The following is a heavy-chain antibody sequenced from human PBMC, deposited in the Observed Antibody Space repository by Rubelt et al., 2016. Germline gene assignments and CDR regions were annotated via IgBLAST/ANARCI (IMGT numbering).Heavy chain of an antibody. J-gene: IGHJ3*02. CDR3: ARGNVVGILDGFEI. Sequence: QVQLQESGPGLVKPSETLSLTCTVSGGSISSYYWGWIRQPPGKGLEWIGSIYYSGSTYYNPSLKSRVTISVDTSKNQFSLKLGSVTTADTAVYYCARGNVVGILDGFEIWGQGTTVTVSS. CDR1: GGSISSYY. D-gene: IGHD2-21*01. CDR2: IYYSGST. V-gene: IGHV4-39*07.